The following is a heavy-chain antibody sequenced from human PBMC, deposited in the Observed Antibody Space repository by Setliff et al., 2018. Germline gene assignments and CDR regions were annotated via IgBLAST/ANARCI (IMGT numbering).Heavy chain of an antibody. Sequence: SETLSLTCTVSGGSISSHYWSWIRQPPGKGLEWIGSIYYSGSTYYNPSLKSRVTISVDTSKNQFSLKLSSVTAADTAVYYCARQTTIVVVPAAMENWFDPWGQGTLVTVSS. CDR1: GGSISSHY. CDR3: ARQTTIVVVPAAMENWFDP. V-gene: IGHV4-59*05. J-gene: IGHJ5*02. D-gene: IGHD2-2*01. CDR2: IYYSGST.